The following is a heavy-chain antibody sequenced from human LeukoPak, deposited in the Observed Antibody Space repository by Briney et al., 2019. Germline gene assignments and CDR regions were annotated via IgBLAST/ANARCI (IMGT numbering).Heavy chain of an antibody. Sequence: GGSLRLSCAASGFTFNSYAMTWVRQAPEKGLEWVSSIIDSGISTYYGDSVKGRFTISRDNSKNTLYLQMNSLRAEDTAVYYCAKGSRGSYDYWGQGTLATVSS. D-gene: IGHD1-26*01. J-gene: IGHJ4*02. CDR1: GFTFNSYA. V-gene: IGHV3-23*01. CDR3: AKGSRGSYDY. CDR2: IIDSGIST.